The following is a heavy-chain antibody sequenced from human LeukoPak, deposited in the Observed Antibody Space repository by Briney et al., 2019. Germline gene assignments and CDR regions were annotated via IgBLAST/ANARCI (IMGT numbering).Heavy chain of an antibody. CDR2: IYYSGST. CDR1: GGSISSGGYY. V-gene: IGHV4-31*03. D-gene: IGHD3-10*01. Sequence: SQTLCLTCTVSGGSISSGGYYWSWIRQHPGKGLEWIGYIYYSGSTYYNPSLKSRVTISVDTSKNQFSLKLSSVTAADTAVYYCARVMVRGVTNYGMDVWGQGTTVTVSS. CDR3: ARVMVRGVTNYGMDV. J-gene: IGHJ6*02.